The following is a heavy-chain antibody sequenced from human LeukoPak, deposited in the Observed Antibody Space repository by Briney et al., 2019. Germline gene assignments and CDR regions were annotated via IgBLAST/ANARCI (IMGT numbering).Heavy chain of an antibody. D-gene: IGHD6-6*01. CDR3: AKAKGSSSTHYLDY. Sequence: GGSLRLSCTASGFTFNDYAMHWVRQAPGKDLEWVSATSWDGYSTYYADSVKGRFTISRDNSRSSVYLQMNSLRPEDAALYHCAKAKGSSSTHYLDYWGQGTLVTVSS. CDR2: TSWDGYST. CDR1: GFTFNDYA. J-gene: IGHJ4*02. V-gene: IGHV3-43D*04.